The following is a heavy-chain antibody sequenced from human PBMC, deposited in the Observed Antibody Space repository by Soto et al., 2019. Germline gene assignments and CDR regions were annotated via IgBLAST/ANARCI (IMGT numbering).Heavy chain of an antibody. J-gene: IGHJ6*02. CDR2: ISAYNGNT. D-gene: IGHD2-2*01. Sequence: ASVKVSCKASGYTFTSYGISWVRQASGQGLEWMGWISAYNGNTNYAQKLQGRVTMTTDTSTSTAYMELRSLRSDDTAVYYCARGPKSFCSSTSCYVESGYYYYYGMDVWGQGTTVTVSS. CDR3: ARGPKSFCSSTSCYVESGYYYYYGMDV. CDR1: GYTFTSYG. V-gene: IGHV1-18*01.